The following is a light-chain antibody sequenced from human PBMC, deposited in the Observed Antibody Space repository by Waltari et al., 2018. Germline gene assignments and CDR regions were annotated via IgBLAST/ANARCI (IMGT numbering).Light chain of an antibody. Sequence: EIVLTQSPATLSLSPGERATLSCRASPSVSSYVAWYQQKPGQAPRLLIYGASNRATGIPARFSGSGSGTDFTLTISSLEPEDFAVYYCQQRSNWPPMYTFGQGTKLEIK. CDR3: QQRSNWPPMYT. CDR2: GAS. CDR1: PSVSSY. J-gene: IGKJ2*01. V-gene: IGKV3-11*01.